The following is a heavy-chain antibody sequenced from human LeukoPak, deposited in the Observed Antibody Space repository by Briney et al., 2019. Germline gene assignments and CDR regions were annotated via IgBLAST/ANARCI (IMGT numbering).Heavy chain of an antibody. Sequence: SETLSLTCTVSGGSISSYYWSWIRQPPGKGLEWIGYIYYGGSTNYNPSLKSRVTISVDTSKNQFSLKLSSVTAADTAVYYCARFVNSRSFDYWGQGTLVTVSS. CDR3: ARFVNSRSFDY. D-gene: IGHD5-24*01. CDR2: IYYGGST. CDR1: GGSISSYY. V-gene: IGHV4-59*08. J-gene: IGHJ4*02.